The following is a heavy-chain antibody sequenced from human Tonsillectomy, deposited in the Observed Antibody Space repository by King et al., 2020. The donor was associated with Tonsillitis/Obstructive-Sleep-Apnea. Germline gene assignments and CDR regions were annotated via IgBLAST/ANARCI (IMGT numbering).Heavy chain of an antibody. J-gene: IGHJ2*01. CDR1: GFTFSSYD. Sequence: VQLVESGGGLVQPGGSLRLSCAASGFTFSSYDMHWVRQATGKGLEWVSAIGTAGDTYYPDSVKGRFTISSENAKNSWYIQINSLRAGDTAVYYCARELSEVEGYFDLWGRGTLVTVSS. V-gene: IGHV3-13*04. CDR2: IGTAGDT. D-gene: IGHD2-15*01. CDR3: ARELSEVEGYFDL.